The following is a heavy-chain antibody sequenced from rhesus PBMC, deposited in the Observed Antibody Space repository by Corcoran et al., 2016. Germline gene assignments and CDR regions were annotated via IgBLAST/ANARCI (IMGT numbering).Heavy chain of an antibody. V-gene: IGHV5-20*02. J-gene: IGHJ5-1*01. D-gene: IGHD3-34*01. CDR3: AKDVWGDFGRFDV. CDR1: VYSFTSYW. CDR2: IDPSDSDT. Sequence: EVQLVQSGAEVKRPGECLKISCKTSVYSFTSYWIRWVRQMPGNGRGWMGAIDPSDSDTRYSPSFQGQVTISADKSISTAYLQWSSLKASDTATYYCAKDVWGDFGRFDVWGPGVLVTVSS.